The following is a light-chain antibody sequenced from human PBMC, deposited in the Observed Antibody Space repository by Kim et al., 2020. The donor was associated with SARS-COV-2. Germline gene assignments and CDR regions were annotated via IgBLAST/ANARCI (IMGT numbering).Light chain of an antibody. CDR2: GAS. Sequence: PGGSAILSCRVSQSVSRSYLAWYQQKPGQAPRLLIYGASSRATGIPDRFSGSGSGTDFTLTISRLEPEDFAVYYCQQYGSSPPWTFGQGTKVDI. V-gene: IGKV3-20*01. J-gene: IGKJ1*01. CDR3: QQYGSSPPWT. CDR1: QSVSRSY.